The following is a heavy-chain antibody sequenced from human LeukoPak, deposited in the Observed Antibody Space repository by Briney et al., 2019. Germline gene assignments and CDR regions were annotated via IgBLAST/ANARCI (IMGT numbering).Heavy chain of an antibody. CDR3: AKDRRGCSGYGGRYYYYGMDV. CDR2: ISYDGSNK. V-gene: IGHV3-30*18. D-gene: IGHD5-12*01. Sequence: PGRSLRLSCAASGFTFSSYGMHWVRQAPGKGLEWVAVISYDGSNKYYADSVKGRFTISRDNSKNTLYLQMNSLRAEDTAVYYCAKDRRGCSGYGGRYYYYGMDVWGQGTTVTVSS. CDR1: GFTFSSYG. J-gene: IGHJ6*02.